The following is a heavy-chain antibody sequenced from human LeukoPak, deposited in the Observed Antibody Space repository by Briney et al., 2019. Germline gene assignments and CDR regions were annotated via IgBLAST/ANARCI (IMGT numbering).Heavy chain of an antibody. Sequence: GASVTVSFKASGYTFTSYAISWVRQAPGQGLEWMGGIIPIFGTANYARKFQGRVTITADESTSTAYMELSSLRSEDTAVYYCAREGNYYDSSGYEPVAIWGQGTMVTVSS. V-gene: IGHV1-69*13. D-gene: IGHD3-22*01. CDR2: IIPIFGTA. J-gene: IGHJ3*02. CDR1: GYTFTSYA. CDR3: AREGNYYDSSGYEPVAI.